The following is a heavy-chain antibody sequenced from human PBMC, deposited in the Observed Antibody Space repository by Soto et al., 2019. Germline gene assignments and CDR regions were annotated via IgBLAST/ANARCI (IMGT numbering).Heavy chain of an antibody. CDR2: IYNTGTT. D-gene: IGHD3-22*01. V-gene: IGHV4-59*03. CDR3: ATDSTGYYSDAFDV. Sequence: QLQESGPGLVKPSETLSLTCTVSGAAMSSYYWSWVRQSPGKGLEWIGYIYNTGTTDYNPSLKSRVTISVERSKFQFSLKLTSVTAADTAVYDCATDSTGYYSDAFDVWGQGARVIVSS. J-gene: IGHJ3*01. CDR1: GAAMSSYY.